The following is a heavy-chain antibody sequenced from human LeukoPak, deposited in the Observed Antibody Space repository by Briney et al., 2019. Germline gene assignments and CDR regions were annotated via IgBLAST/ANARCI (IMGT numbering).Heavy chain of an antibody. V-gene: IGHV3-74*01. Sequence: GGSLRLSWAASGFTFSSDWMHWVRQAPGEGLVWVSRIIPAGSSTNYADSVKGRFTLSRDNAMNTLYLPLNSLRAEDTAVYYCARGVRGSYGTDLWGQGTLVTVSS. CDR1: GFTFSSDW. J-gene: IGHJ5*02. CDR3: ARGVRGSYGTDL. CDR2: IIPAGSST. D-gene: IGHD1-26*01.